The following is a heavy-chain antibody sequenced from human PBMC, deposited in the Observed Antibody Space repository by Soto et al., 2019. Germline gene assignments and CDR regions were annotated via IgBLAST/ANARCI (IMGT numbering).Heavy chain of an antibody. CDR2: ISGSGSST. V-gene: IGHV3-23*01. D-gene: IGHD6-6*01. Sequence: GGSLRLSCAASGFTFSSYAMSWVRQAPGKGLEWVSAISGSGSSTYYSDSVKGRFTISRDNSKNTLYLQVNSLRAEDTAVYYCAKDRAAQNPFYFDYWGQGTLVTVSS. CDR1: GFTFSSYA. J-gene: IGHJ4*02. CDR3: AKDRAAQNPFYFDY.